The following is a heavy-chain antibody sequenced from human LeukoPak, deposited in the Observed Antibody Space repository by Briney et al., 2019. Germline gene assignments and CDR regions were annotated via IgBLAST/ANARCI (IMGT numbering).Heavy chain of an antibody. Sequence: GGSLRLSCAASGFTFSDYYMSWIRQAPGKGLEWVSYISSSGSTIYYADSVKGRFTISRDNAKNSLYLQMNSLRAEDTAVYYCAKWGLQYCGGDCYPGAWGQGTLVTVSS. CDR3: AKWGLQYCGGDCYPGA. V-gene: IGHV3-11*01. CDR1: GFTFSDYY. D-gene: IGHD2-21*02. J-gene: IGHJ4*02. CDR2: ISSSGSTI.